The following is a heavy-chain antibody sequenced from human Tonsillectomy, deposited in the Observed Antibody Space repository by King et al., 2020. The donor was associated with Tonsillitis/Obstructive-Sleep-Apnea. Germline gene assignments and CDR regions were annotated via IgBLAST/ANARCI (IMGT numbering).Heavy chain of an antibody. Sequence: QLVQSGDEVKKPGASVKVSCKASGYTFSNYGISWVRQAPGQGLEWMGWISPYNGDTNYAQKLQGRVTMTTGTSTSTAYMELRSLRSDHTAVYFCARDSMSHYYDSSAYYTFAYWGQGTLVTVSS. CDR1: GYTFSNYG. CDR2: ISPYNGDT. J-gene: IGHJ4*02. CDR3: ARDSMSHYYDSSAYYTFAY. V-gene: IGHV1-18*01. D-gene: IGHD3-22*01.